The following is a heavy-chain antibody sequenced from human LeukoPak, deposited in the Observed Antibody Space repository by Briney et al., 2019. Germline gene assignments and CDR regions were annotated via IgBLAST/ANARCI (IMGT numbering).Heavy chain of an antibody. CDR3: AGGPAWAGTAFDF. V-gene: IGHV4-4*09. CDR2: IYTSGST. CDR1: GGSVRSYY. J-gene: IGHJ4*02. D-gene: IGHD6-19*01. Sequence: SETLSLTCSVPGGSVRSYYWSWIRQFAGKELQWIGYIYTSGSTDYNPSLKSRVTISVDRSRNLIFLNLRSVTAADTAVYYCAGGPAWAGTAFDFWGQGSRVTVSS.